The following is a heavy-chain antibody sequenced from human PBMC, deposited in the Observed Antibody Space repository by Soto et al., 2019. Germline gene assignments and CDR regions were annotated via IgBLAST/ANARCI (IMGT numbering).Heavy chain of an antibody. CDR1: GGTFSSYI. V-gene: IGHV1-69*02. CDR3: AKSPAPGSATSSYYGMDV. D-gene: IGHD7-27*01. Sequence: QVQLVQSGAEVKKPGSPVKVSCKASGGTFSSYIITWVRQAPGQGLEWMGRIIPILDITYYAQRFQGRVTITADKSTSTAYMELSGLRSEDSAVYFCAKSPAPGSATSSYYGMDVWGQGTTVTVSS. J-gene: IGHJ6*02. CDR2: IIPILDIT.